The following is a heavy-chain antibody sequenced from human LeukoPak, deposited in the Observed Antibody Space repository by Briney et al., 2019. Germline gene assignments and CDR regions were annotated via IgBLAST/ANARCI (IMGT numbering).Heavy chain of an antibody. D-gene: IGHD1-26*01. J-gene: IGHJ4*02. CDR2: ISAYNGNT. Sequence: SVKVSCKASGYTFTSYGISWVRQAPGQGLEWMGWISAYNGNTNYAQKLQGRVTMTTDTSTSTAYMELRSLRSDDTAVYYCARGSVGATAPSPLPADYWGQGTLVTVSS. CDR3: ARGSVGATAPSPLPADY. V-gene: IGHV1-18*01. CDR1: GYTFTSYG.